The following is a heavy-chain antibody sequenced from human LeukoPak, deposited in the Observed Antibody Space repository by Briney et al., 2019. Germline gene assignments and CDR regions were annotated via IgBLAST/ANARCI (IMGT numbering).Heavy chain of an antibody. V-gene: IGHV4-30-4*01. CDR3: ARDCSGGSCYNWFDP. CDR1: GGSISSGDYY. CDR2: IYYSGST. J-gene: IGHJ5*02. Sequence: KPSETLSLTCTVSGGSISSGDYYWSWIRQPLGKGLEWIGYIYYSGSTYYNPSLKSRVTISVDTSKNQFSLKLSPVTAADTAVYYCARDCSGGSCYNWFDPWGQGTLVTVSS. D-gene: IGHD2-15*01.